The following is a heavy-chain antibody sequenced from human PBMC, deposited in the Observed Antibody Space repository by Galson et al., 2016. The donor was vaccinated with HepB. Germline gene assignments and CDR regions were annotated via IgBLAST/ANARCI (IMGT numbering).Heavy chain of an antibody. CDR3: AGAAYCSGGACYHAFDH. Sequence: SLRLSCAASGFTFSDYYMDWVRQTPGKGLEWVGRTRNKANGYTREYAASVKGRLSISRDDSKNSLYLQMNSLRSEDTAVYYCAGAAYCSGGACYHAFDHWGQGTLVTVSS. D-gene: IGHD2-15*01. J-gene: IGHJ4*02. CDR1: GFTFSDYY. CDR2: TRNKANGYTR. V-gene: IGHV3-72*01.